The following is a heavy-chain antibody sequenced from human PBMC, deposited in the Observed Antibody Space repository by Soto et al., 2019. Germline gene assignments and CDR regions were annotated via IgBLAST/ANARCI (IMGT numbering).Heavy chain of an antibody. D-gene: IGHD3-22*01. CDR3: ARHAYYYDSSGYYYPLGWFDP. CDR2: IYYSGST. V-gene: IGHV4-39*01. Sequence: PSETLSLTSILSGCPISSSSYNWRWILHPLGKGLEWIGSIYYSGSTYYNPSLKSRVTISVDTSKNQFSLKLSSVTAADTAVYYCARHAYYYDSSGYYYPLGWFDPWGQG. CDR1: GCPISSSSYN. J-gene: IGHJ5*02.